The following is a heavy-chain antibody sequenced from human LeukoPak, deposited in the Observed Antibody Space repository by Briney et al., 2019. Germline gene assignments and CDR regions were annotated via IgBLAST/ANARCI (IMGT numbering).Heavy chain of an antibody. CDR1: GYTFTSYY. CDR3: ARAEEKLGYSYGAY. Sequence: GASVKVSCKASGYTFTSYYMHWVRQAPGQGLEWMGRIIPILGIANYAQKFQGRVTITADKSTSTAYMELSSLRSEDTAMYYCARAEEKLGYSYGAYWGQGTLVTVSS. V-gene: IGHV1-69*04. CDR2: IIPILGIA. D-gene: IGHD5-18*01. J-gene: IGHJ4*02.